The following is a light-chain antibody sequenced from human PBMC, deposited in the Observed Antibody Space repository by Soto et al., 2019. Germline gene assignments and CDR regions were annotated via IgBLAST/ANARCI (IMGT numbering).Light chain of an antibody. Sequence: QSVLTQPASVSGSPGQSITISCTGTSSDVGGYNYVSWYQQPPGKAPKLMIYDVSNRPSGFSNRFSGSKSGNTASLTISGLQAEDEADYYCSSYTSSSTLDVVFGGGTKVTVL. V-gene: IGLV2-14*01. J-gene: IGLJ2*01. CDR2: DVS. CDR3: SSYTSSSTLDVV. CDR1: SSDVGGYNY.